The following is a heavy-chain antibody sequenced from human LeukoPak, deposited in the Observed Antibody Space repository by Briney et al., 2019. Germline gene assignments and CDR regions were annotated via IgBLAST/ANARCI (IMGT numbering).Heavy chain of an antibody. Sequence: PPGGSLRLSCAASGFTFSSYEMNWVRQAPGKGLEWVSYITSSGSAIYYADSVNGRFTISRDNAKNSLYLQMTSLRAEDTAVYYCASSGSYFDYWGQGTLVTVSS. CDR1: GFTFSSYE. CDR3: ASSGSYFDY. V-gene: IGHV3-48*03. CDR2: ITSSGSAI. D-gene: IGHD1-26*01. J-gene: IGHJ4*02.